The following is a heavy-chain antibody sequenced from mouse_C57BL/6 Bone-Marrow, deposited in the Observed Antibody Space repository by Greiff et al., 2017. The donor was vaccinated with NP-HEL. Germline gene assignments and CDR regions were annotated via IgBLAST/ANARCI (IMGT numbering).Heavy chain of an antibody. D-gene: IGHD3-2*02. CDR3: ALQLKLRDYYAMDY. CDR2: IDPANGNT. Sequence: EVHLVESVAELVRPGASVKLSCTASGFNITNTYMHWVKQRPEQGLEWIGRIDPANGNTKYAPKFQGKATLTADTSSNTAYLQRSSLTSEDTAIDYGALQLKLRDYYAMDYWGQGTSVTVSS. J-gene: IGHJ4*01. CDR1: GFNITNTY. V-gene: IGHV14-3*01.